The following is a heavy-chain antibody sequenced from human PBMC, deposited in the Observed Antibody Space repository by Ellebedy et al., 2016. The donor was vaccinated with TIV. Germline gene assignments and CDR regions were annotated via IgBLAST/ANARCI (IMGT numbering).Heavy chain of an antibody. CDR2: IYYSGST. D-gene: IGHD3-22*01. Sequence: SETLSLTXTVSGGSISSSSYYWGWIRQPPGKGLEWIGSIYYSGSTYYNPSLKSRVTISVDTSKNQFSLKLSSVTAADTAVYYCARDRVHTDYYDSSGYSHYGYWGQGTLVTVSS. V-gene: IGHV4-39*07. CDR3: ARDRVHTDYYDSSGYSHYGY. CDR1: GGSISSSSYY. J-gene: IGHJ4*02.